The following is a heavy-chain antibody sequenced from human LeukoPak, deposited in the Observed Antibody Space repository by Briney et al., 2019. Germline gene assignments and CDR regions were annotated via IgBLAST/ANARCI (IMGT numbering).Heavy chain of an antibody. J-gene: IGHJ4*02. CDR2: ISAYNGNT. V-gene: IGHV1-18*04. D-gene: IGHD3-9*01. CDR1: GYTFTSYG. Sequence: ASVKVSCEAFGYTFTSYGISWVRQAPGQGLEWMGWISAYNGNTNYAQKLQGRVTMTTDTSTSTAYMELRSLRPDDTAVYYCARVSNYDILTGERWGQGTLVTVSS. CDR3: ARVSNYDILTGER.